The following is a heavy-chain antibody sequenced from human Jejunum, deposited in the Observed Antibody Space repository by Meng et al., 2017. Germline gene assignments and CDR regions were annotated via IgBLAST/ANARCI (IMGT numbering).Heavy chain of an antibody. V-gene: IGHV4-4*02. CDR1: GGSIESNNW. J-gene: IGHJ2*01. Sequence: QGQLQDSGPGLVKPSGTLSLTCAVSGGSIESNNWWTWIRQPPGQGLEWIGEVYHSGSTHYNPSLQSRVTISIDNSKNRFSLSLNSVTAADTAIYYCARADYVRYFDLWGRGTLVTV. D-gene: IGHD3-10*02. CDR3: ARADYVRYFDL. CDR2: VYHSGST.